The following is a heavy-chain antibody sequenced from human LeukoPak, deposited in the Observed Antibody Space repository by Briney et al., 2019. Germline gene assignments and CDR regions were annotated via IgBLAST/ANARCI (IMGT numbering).Heavy chain of an antibody. CDR1: GGSISSYY. D-gene: IGHD6-13*01. V-gene: IGHV4-59*01. CDR3: ARSAAHDYFDY. Sequence: SETLSLTCTVSGGSISSYYWSWNRQPPGKGLEWIGYIYYSGSTNYNPSLKSRVTTSVDTSKNQFSLKLSSVTAADTAVYYCARSAAHDYFDYWGQGTLVTVSS. J-gene: IGHJ4*02. CDR2: IYYSGST.